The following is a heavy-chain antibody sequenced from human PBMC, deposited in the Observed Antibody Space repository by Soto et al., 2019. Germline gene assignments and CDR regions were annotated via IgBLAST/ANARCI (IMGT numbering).Heavy chain of an antibody. J-gene: IGHJ4*02. Sequence: GGSRRLSXTTSGFTFGDYALSWVRQAPGKGLEWVGFIRRNAYGGTTDYAASVKGRFTISRDDSKSIAYLQMNSLRTEDTALYYCTRASSLDFDFWGQGTLVTVSS. CDR3: TRASSLDFDF. CDR1: GFTFGDYA. V-gene: IGHV3-49*04. D-gene: IGHD3-16*01. CDR2: IRRNAYGGTT.